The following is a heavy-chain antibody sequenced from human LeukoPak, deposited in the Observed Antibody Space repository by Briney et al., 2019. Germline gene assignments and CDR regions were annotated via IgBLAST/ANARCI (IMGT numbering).Heavy chain of an antibody. CDR1: GSAFSDQY. D-gene: IGHD5-12*01. CDR2: TGNKASRYTT. CDR3: TRGYSGGSVYAFDI. J-gene: IGHJ3*02. Sequence: GGSLRLSCVASGSAFSDQYMDWVRQAPGKGLQWVGRTGNKASRYTTEYAASVEGRFSISRDDSRNSLYLQMNSLKTEDTALYYCTRGYSGGSVYAFDIWGQGTMVTVSS. V-gene: IGHV3-72*01.